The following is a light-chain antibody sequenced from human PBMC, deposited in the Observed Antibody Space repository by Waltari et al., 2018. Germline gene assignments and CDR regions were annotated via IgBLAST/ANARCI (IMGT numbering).Light chain of an antibody. V-gene: IGLV7-43*01. J-gene: IGLJ3*02. Sequence: QTVVTQEPSLTVSPGGTVTLTCASSSGAVTSGDYPNWFQQKPGQAPRTLIYSISDKHSWTPALFSGSLLGGKAALTLSGVQPEDEAEYYCLLYYSGVWVFGGGTKLTVL. CDR3: LLYYSGVWV. CDR2: SIS. CDR1: SGAVTSGDY.